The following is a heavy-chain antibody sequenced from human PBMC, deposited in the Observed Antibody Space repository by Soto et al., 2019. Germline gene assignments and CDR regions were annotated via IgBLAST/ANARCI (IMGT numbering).Heavy chain of an antibody. J-gene: IGHJ4*02. Sequence: ASVKVSCKASGYTFTNYYMHWVRQAPGQGLEWMGMINPSGGSTSYPQMFHGRVTMTRDTSTNTVYMELHSLTSEDTAVYYCARDGVSASGYYFDYWGRGTLVTVSS. CDR1: GYTFTNYY. CDR3: ARDGVSASGYYFDY. V-gene: IGHV1-46*01. CDR2: INPSGGST. D-gene: IGHD3-16*01.